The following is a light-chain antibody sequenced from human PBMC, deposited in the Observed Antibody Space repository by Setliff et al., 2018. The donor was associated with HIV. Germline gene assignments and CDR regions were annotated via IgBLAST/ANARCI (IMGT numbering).Light chain of an antibody. V-gene: IGLV2-14*01. J-gene: IGLJ1*01. CDR2: EVT. CDR1: SGDIGAFTF. Sequence: QSVLTQPASVSGSPGQSITISCTGTSGDIGAFTFVSWYQQYPGKAPKLLIYEVTERPSGVSARFSGFKSGNTASLIISGLQAEDEADYYCDSYTSTGIYVFGTGTKVTVL. CDR3: DSYTSTGIYV.